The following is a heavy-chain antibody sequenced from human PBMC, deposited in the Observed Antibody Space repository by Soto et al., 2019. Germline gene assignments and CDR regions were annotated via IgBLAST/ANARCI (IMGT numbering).Heavy chain of an antibody. Sequence: GGSLRLSCAASGFSFSSYAMNWVRQAPGKGLEWVSFISGSASTTYYADSVKGRFTISRDNSKNTLYLQMNSLRAEDTAVYYCAKANRNSSSPVVYFDYWGQGTLVTVSS. D-gene: IGHD6-13*01. CDR1: GFSFSSYA. CDR2: ISGSASTT. J-gene: IGHJ4*02. V-gene: IGHV3-23*01. CDR3: AKANRNSSSPVVYFDY.